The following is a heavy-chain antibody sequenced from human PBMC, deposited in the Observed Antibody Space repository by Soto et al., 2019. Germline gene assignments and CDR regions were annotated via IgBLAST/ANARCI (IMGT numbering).Heavy chain of an antibody. V-gene: IGHV3-23*01. CDR3: AKRDGGYGAFDI. D-gene: IGHD5-12*01. J-gene: IGHJ3*02. CDR1: GFTFSNYV. CDR2: VSGRGDRT. Sequence: EVQLLESGGGLVQPGGSLRLSCAASGFTFSNYVMSWVRQTPGKGLEWVSTVSGRGDRTNHADSVKGRFTISRDNSKNTLYLQVNSLRAEDTAVYYCAKRDGGYGAFDIWGQGTMVTVSS.